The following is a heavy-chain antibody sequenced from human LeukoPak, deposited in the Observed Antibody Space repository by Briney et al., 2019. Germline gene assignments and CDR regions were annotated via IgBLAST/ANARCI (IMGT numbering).Heavy chain of an antibody. J-gene: IGHJ5*02. CDR1: EFTFSSYA. V-gene: IGHV3-30*04. D-gene: IGHD3-9*01. Sequence: GGSLRLSCAASEFTFSSYAMHWVRQAPGKGLEWVAVISFDGTNKYYTDSVKGRFTISRDNSKNTLYLQMNSLRAEVTAVYYCARDPYYDILTGFSNWFDPWGQGTLVTVSS. CDR3: ARDPYYDILTGFSNWFDP. CDR2: ISFDGTNK.